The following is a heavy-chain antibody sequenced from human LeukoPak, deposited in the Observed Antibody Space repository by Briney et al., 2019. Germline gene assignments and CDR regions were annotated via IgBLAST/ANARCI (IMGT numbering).Heavy chain of an antibody. J-gene: IGHJ4*02. V-gene: IGHV3-15*01. CDR3: TTDLTLVRRYTTGFDY. Sequence: KSGGSLRLSCAASGFTFSNAWMRWVRQAPGKGLEWVGRIKSNTDGGTTDYAALVKGRFTISRDDSKNTLYLQMNSLKTEDTAVYYCTTDLTLVRRYTTGFDYWGQGTLVTVSS. D-gene: IGHD5-18*01. CDR2: IKSNTDGGTT. CDR1: GFTFSNAW.